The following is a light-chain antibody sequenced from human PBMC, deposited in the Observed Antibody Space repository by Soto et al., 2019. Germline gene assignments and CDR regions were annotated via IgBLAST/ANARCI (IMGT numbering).Light chain of an antibody. V-gene: IGKV1-39*01. CDR1: QGISTY. CDR3: QQSYSTAGR. Sequence: PASISGCAPDHVNINCRASQGISTYLNWYQQKPGKAPKLLIYAASSLQSGVPSRFSVFESETDVTVIISRLRPEYFANFSCQQSYSTAGRVGQGTKVDIK. CDR2: AAS. J-gene: IGKJ1*01.